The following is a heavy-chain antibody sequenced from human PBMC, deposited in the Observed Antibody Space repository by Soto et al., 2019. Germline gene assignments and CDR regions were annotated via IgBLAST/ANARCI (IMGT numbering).Heavy chain of an antibody. V-gene: IGHV3-23*01. CDR2: ISGSGGTT. CDR1: GFTFSTYA. J-gene: IGHJ5*02. Sequence: GGSLRLSCATSGFTFSTYAMSWVCQAPGKGLEWVSTISGSGGTTYYADSVKGRFTISRDNSKNTLYLQMNSLKAEDTAIFYCAKHSVGYQLLYNWFDPWGQGTLVTVSP. CDR3: AKHSVGYQLLYNWFDP. D-gene: IGHD2-2*02.